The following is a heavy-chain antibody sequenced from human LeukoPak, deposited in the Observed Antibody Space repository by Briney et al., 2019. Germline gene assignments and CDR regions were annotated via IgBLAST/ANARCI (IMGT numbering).Heavy chain of an antibody. CDR1: GGSFSGYY. CDR2: ISGSGGST. J-gene: IGHJ6*02. V-gene: IGHV3-23*01. Sequence: ETLSLTCAVYGGSFSGYYWSWVRQAPGKGLEWVSAISGSGGSTYYADSVKGRFTISRDNSKNTLYLQMNSLRAEDTAVYYCAKDGYDFWSGYWLKFDYYYGMDVWGQGTTVTVSS. D-gene: IGHD3-3*01. CDR3: AKDGYDFWSGYWLKFDYYYGMDV.